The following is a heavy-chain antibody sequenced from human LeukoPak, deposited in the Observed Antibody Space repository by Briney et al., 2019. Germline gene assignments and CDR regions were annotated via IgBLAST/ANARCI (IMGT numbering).Heavy chain of an antibody. Sequence: GGSLRLSCAASGFTVSSNYMSWVRQAPGKGLEWVSVIYSGGSTYYADSVKGRFTISRDNSKNTLYLQMNSLRAEDTAVYYCAREAISQQSNWFDPWGQGTLVTVS. V-gene: IGHV3-53*01. CDR2: IYSGGST. J-gene: IGHJ5*02. CDR1: GFTVSSNY. D-gene: IGHD6-13*01. CDR3: AREAISQQSNWFDP.